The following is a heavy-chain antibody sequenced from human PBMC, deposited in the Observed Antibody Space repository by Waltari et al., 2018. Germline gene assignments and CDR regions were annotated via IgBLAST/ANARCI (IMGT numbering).Heavy chain of an antibody. J-gene: IGHJ5*02. V-gene: IGHV4-38-2*01. CDR2: IYHSGST. CDR1: GYSISSGYY. Sequence: PGLVKPSETLSLPCAVSGYSISSGYYWGWIRQPPGKGLEWIGRIYHSGSTYYNPSLKSRVTISVDTSKNQFSRKLSSVTAADTAVYYCARGIHNYDFWSGYNWFDPWGQGTLVTVSS. D-gene: IGHD3-3*01. CDR3: ARGIHNYDFWSGYNWFDP.